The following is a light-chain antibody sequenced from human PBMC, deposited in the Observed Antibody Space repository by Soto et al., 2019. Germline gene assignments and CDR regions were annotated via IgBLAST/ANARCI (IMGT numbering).Light chain of an antibody. V-gene: IGLV2-8*01. CDR1: TSDFGTKKF. Sequence: QSALTQPASVSGSPGQSITISCIETTSDFGTKKFFSWYQQQPGKAPKLIIYEVTKRPSGVPDRFSGSKSGNTASLTVSGLLAEDEADYYCSSHAGIINVVFGGGTQLTVL. CDR2: EVT. CDR3: SSHAGIINVV. J-gene: IGLJ7*01.